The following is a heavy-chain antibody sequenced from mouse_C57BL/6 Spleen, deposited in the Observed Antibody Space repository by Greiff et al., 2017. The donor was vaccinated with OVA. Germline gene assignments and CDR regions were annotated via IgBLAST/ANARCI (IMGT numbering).Heavy chain of an antibody. D-gene: IGHD2-10*02. CDR2: ISSGSSTI. CDR3: ARESFLGMDY. V-gene: IGHV5-17*01. J-gene: IGHJ4*01. Sequence: EVKLVESGGGLVKPGGSLKLSCAASGFTFSDYGMHWVRQAPEKGLEWVAYISSGSSTIYYADTGKGRFTISRDNAKNNLFLQVTSLRSEDTAMYYCARESFLGMDYWGQGTSVTVSS. CDR1: GFTFSDYG.